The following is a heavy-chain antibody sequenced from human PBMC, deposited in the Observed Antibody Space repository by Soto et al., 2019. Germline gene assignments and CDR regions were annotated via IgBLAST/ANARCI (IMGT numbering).Heavy chain of an antibody. V-gene: IGHV4-34*01. CDR2: INHSGST. Sequence: SETLSLTCAVYGGSFSGYYWSWIRQPPGKGLEWIGEINHSGSTNYNPSLKSRVTISVDTSKNQFSLKLSSVTAADTAVYYCASLTYRGYSGYDTQPGFDYWGQGTLVTVSS. CDR1: GGSFSGYY. J-gene: IGHJ4*02. CDR3: ASLTYRGYSGYDTQPGFDY. D-gene: IGHD5-12*01.